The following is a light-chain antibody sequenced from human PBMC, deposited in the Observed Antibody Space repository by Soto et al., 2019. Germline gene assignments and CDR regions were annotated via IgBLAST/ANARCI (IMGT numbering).Light chain of an antibody. CDR1: SSNIGAGYD. Sequence: QSVLTQPPSVSGAPGQRVTISCTGSSSNIGAGYDVHWYQQLPGTAPKLLIYGNSNRPSGVPDRFSGSKSGTSASLAITGLQAEDEADYYCQSYDSSLYVFGTGTNVTVL. CDR2: GNS. J-gene: IGLJ1*01. CDR3: QSYDSSLYV. V-gene: IGLV1-40*01.